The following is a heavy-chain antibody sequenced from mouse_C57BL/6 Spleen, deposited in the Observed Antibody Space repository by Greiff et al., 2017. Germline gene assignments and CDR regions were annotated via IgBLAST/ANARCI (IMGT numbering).Heavy chain of an antibody. CDR3: ARHIYYYGSSYDAMDY. CDR2: IWSDGST. V-gene: IGHV2-6-1*01. D-gene: IGHD1-1*01. J-gene: IGHJ4*01. CDR1: GFSLTSYG. Sequence: VHLVESGPGLVAPSQSLSITCTVSGFSLTSYGVHWVRQPPGKGLEWLVVIWSDGSTTYNSAHKSRLSISKDTSKSQVFLKMNSLQTDDTAMYYCARHIYYYGSSYDAMDYWGQGTSVTVSS.